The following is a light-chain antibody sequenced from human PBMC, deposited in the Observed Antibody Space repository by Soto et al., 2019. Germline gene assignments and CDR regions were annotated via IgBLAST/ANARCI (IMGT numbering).Light chain of an antibody. V-gene: IGKV3-15*01. CDR3: HPYNTWPVT. J-gene: IGKJ4*01. Sequence: EIVMTQSPATLSVSPGERATLSCRASQSVSTNLAWYQQKPGQAPRLLIYGASTRATVVPARFSGSGSGTEFPLTISSLQSEDFAVYFCHPYNTWPVTFGGGTKVEIK. CDR1: QSVSTN. CDR2: GAS.